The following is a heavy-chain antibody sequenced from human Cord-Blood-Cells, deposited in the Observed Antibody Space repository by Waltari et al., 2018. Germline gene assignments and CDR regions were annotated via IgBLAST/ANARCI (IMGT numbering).Heavy chain of an antibody. CDR3: ARHVRTYRGFGELYYFDY. CDR1: GGSISSSSYY. V-gene: IGHV4-39*01. Sequence: QLQLQESGPGLVKPSETLSLTCTVSGGSISSSSYYWGWIRQPPGKGLEWIGSCYYSGSTYYNPSRKSRVTISVDTSKNQFSLKLSSVTAADTAVYYCARHVRTYRGFGELYYFDYWGQGTLVTVSS. D-gene: IGHD3-10*01. CDR2: CYYSGST. J-gene: IGHJ4*02.